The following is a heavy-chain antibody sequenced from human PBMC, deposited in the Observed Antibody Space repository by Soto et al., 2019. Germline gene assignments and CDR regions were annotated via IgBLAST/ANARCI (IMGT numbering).Heavy chain of an antibody. CDR1: GFTFSSYA. CDR3: AKPLTYSSGWYAEGGGYYYGMDV. J-gene: IGHJ6*02. Sequence: GGSLRLSCAASGFTFSSYAMSWVRQAPGKGLEWVSAISGSGGSTYYADSVKGRFTISRDNSKNTLYLQMNSLRAEDTAVYYCAKPLTYSSGWYAEGGGYYYGMDVWGQGTTVTVSS. D-gene: IGHD6-19*01. V-gene: IGHV3-23*01. CDR2: ISGSGGST.